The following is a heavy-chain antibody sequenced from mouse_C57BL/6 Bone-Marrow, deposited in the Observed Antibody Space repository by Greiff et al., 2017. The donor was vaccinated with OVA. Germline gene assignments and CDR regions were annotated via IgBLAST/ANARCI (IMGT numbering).Heavy chain of an antibody. J-gene: IGHJ2*01. CDR1: GYTFTDYE. V-gene: IGHV1-15*01. CDR2: IDPETGGT. Sequence: QVQLQQSGAELVRPGASVTLSCKASGYTFTDYEMHWVKQTPVHGLEWIGAIDPETGGTAYNQKFKGKAILTADKSSSTAYMELRSLTSEDSAGYYCTRAYSNYGDVDYWGQGNTLTVSS. D-gene: IGHD2-5*01. CDR3: TRAYSNYGDVDY.